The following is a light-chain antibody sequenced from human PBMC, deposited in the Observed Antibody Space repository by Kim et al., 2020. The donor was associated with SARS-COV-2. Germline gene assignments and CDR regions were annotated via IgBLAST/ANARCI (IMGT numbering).Light chain of an antibody. Sequence: EIVMTQSPATLSVSPGERATLSCRASQRVNSNLAWYQQKPGQAPRLLIYGASTRATGIPARFSGSGSGTEFILTISSLQSEDFAVYYCQQYNSWPLTFGGGTKLEI. J-gene: IGKJ4*01. CDR2: GAS. V-gene: IGKV3D-15*01. CDR1: QRVNSN. CDR3: QQYNSWPLT.